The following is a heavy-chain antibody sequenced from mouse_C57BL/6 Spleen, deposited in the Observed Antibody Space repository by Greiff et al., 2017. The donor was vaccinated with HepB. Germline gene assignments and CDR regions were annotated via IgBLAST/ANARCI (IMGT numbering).Heavy chain of an antibody. J-gene: IGHJ2*01. D-gene: IGHD1-1*01. CDR1: GFTFSSYA. V-gene: IGHV5-4*01. CDR2: ISDGGSYT. CDR3: ARDEILRSYYFDY. Sequence: EVQGVESGGGLVKPGGSLKLSCAASGFTFSSYAMSWVRQTPEKRLEWVATISDGGSYTYYPDNVKGRFTISRDNAKNNLYLQMSHLKSEDTAMYYCARDEILRSYYFDYWGQGTTLTVSS.